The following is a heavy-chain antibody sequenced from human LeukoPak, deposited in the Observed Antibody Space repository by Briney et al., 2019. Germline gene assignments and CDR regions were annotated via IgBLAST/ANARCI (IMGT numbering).Heavy chain of an antibody. CDR2: INPNSGGP. D-gene: IGHD5-18*01. CDR3: VRGYSYGFYFDY. J-gene: IGHJ4*02. V-gene: IGHV1-2*02. CDR1: GGTFSSYA. Sequence: ASVKVSCKASGGTFSSYAISWVRQAPGQGLEWMGGINPNSGGPNYGQKFQGTVTMTRDTSISTAYLELSNLRSDDTAAYYCVRGYSYGFYFDYWGQGSLVTVSS.